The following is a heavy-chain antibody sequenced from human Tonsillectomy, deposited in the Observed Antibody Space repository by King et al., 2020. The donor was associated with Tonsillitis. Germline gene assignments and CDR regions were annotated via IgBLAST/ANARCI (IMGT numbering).Heavy chain of an antibody. CDR2: INYSGST. V-gene: IGHV4-39*01. CDR3: ARREYSGYDGFFDY. J-gene: IGHJ4*02. D-gene: IGHD5-12*01. Sequence: QVQLQESGPGLVKPSETLSLTCTVSGGSITSSSYYWGWIRQSPGKGLEWIGSINYSGSTYYNPSLKSRVKISVDTSKNQFSLKLTSVTAADAAVYYCARREYSGYDGFFDYWGQGTLVTVSS. CDR1: GGSITSSSYY.